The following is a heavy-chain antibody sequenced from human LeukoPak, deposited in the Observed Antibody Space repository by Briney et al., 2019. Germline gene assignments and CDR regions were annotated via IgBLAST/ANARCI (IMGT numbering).Heavy chain of an antibody. CDR3: ARMLYGVSVNYFDY. J-gene: IGHJ4*02. Sequence: SGPTLVKPKQTLTLTCTFSGFSLSTSGMCMSWIRQPPGKALEWLALIDWDDAKYYSTSLRTRLTISKDTSKNQVVLTMTNMDPVDTATYYCARMLYGVSVNYFDYWGQGTLVTVSS. D-gene: IGHD2-2*02. V-gene: IGHV2-70*01. CDR1: GFSLSTSGMC. CDR2: IDWDDAK.